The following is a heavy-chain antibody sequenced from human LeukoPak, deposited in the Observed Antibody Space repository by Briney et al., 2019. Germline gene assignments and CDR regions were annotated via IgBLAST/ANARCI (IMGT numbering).Heavy chain of an antibody. CDR1: GGSISSYY. CDR2: IYYSGST. CDR3: ARQKHSNYVDY. Sequence: NPSETLSLTCTVSGGSISSYYWSWTRQPPGKGLEWIGYIYYSGSTNYNPSLKSRVTISVDTSKNQFSLKLSSVTAADTAVYYCARQKHSNYVDYWGQGTLVTVSS. J-gene: IGHJ4*02. D-gene: IGHD4-11*01. V-gene: IGHV4-59*08.